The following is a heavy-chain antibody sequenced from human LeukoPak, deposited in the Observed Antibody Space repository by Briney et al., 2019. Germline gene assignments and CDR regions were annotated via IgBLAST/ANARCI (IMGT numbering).Heavy chain of an antibody. D-gene: IGHD6-13*01. CDR3: ARAGIAAAGTLDY. J-gene: IGHJ4*02. CDR1: AGTFSSYA. Sequence: SVTVSCQASAGTFSSYAVSWVRQAAGQGRGWKGGIIPIFGTANYAQKFQGRVTITADESTSTAYMELSSLRSEDTAVYYCARAGIAAAGTLDYWGQGTLVTVSS. CDR2: IIPIFGTA. V-gene: IGHV1-69*01.